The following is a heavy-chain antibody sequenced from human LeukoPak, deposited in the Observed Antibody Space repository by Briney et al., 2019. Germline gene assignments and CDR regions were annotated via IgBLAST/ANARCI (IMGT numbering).Heavy chain of an antibody. CDR2: ISGSDGRT. D-gene: IGHD3-22*01. V-gene: IGHV3-23*01. CDR3: AKEDFYESSGYPPFDY. J-gene: IGHJ4*02. Sequence: GSLRLSCAASGFTFSGYAMSWVRQAPGKGLEWVSSISGSDGRTNYADSVKGRFTISRDNSKNTLYLQMNSLRAEDTAVYYCAKEDFYESSGYPPFDYWGQGTLVTVSS. CDR1: GFTFSGYA.